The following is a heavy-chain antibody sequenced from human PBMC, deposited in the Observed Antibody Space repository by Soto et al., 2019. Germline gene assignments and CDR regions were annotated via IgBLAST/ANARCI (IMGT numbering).Heavy chain of an antibody. V-gene: IGHV6-1*01. Sequence: SQTLSLTCAISGDSVSSNSAAWIWIRQSPSRGLEWLGRTYYRSQWYNDYALSLKGRISINPDPSKNHFSLQLHSVTPEDTAVFYCARVRYCTGGSCYYGTDVWGQGTTVTVSS. CDR3: ARVRYCTGGSCYYGTDV. CDR1: GDSVSSNSAA. CDR2: TYYRSQWYN. D-gene: IGHD2-8*02. J-gene: IGHJ6*02.